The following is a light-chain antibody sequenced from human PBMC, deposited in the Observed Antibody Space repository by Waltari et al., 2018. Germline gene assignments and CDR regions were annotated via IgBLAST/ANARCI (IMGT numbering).Light chain of an antibody. CDR1: QNVYTN. J-gene: IGKJ1*01. CDR2: AAS. CDR3: QQYNKWLWT. V-gene: IGKV3-15*01. Sequence: IVMTQSQATLYVSQGERATHSCRPSQNVYTNLAWYQQKAGQAPWLLTYAASTRASGIPASVSGSGSGTEFTLTISSMQSEDFAVYYCQQYNKWLWTFGLGTKLEIK.